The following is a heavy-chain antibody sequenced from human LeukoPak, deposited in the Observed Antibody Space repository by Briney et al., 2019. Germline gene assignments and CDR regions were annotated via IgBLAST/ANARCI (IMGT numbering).Heavy chain of an antibody. D-gene: IGHD2-21*02. CDR1: GYTFTSYY. J-gene: IGHJ6*02. V-gene: IGHV1-46*01. Sequence: GASVKVSCKASGYTFTSYYMHWVRQAPGQGLEWMGIINPSGGSTSYAQKFQGRVTITADESTSTAYMELSSLRSEDTAVYFCARDRGCGGDCYLDYYGMDVWGQGTTVTVSS. CDR2: INPSGGST. CDR3: ARDRGCGGDCYLDYYGMDV.